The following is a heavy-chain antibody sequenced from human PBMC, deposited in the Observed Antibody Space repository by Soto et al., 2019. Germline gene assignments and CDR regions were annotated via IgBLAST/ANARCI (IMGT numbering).Heavy chain of an antibody. J-gene: IGHJ4*02. V-gene: IGHV3-23*01. Sequence: EVKLLESGGGLVQPGGSLRLSCGVSGFTVTSNGVSWVRQAPGKGLELVAAISPNGQGIWYADSVKGRFTISRYISRNTVFLQMASLRADDKDVYYCAKDRQYPRDYFPYCGQGTLVTVAS. D-gene: IGHD4-4*01. CDR2: ISPNGQGI. CDR1: GFTVTSNG. CDR3: AKDRQYPRDYFPY.